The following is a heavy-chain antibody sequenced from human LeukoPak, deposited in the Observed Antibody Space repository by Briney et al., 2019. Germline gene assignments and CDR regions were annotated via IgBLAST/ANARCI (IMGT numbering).Heavy chain of an antibody. Sequence: GGSLRLSCAVSGITLSNYGMSWVRQAPGKGLEWVAGISDSGGSTNYADSVKGRFTISRDNPKNTLYLQMNSLRAEDTAVYFCAKRGVVIRVFLVGFHKEAYYFDSWGQGALVTVSS. D-gene: IGHD3-10*01. CDR2: ISDSGGST. CDR3: AKRGVVIRVFLVGFHKEAYYFDS. J-gene: IGHJ4*02. V-gene: IGHV3-23*01. CDR1: GITLSNYG.